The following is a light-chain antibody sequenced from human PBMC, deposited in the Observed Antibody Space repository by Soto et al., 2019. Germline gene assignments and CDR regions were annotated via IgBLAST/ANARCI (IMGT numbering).Light chain of an antibody. J-gene: IGKJ3*01. CDR2: DAS. Sequence: DLQMTQSPSSLSASVGDRVTITCQASQDISNYLNWYQQKPGKAPKLLIYDASNLETGVPSRFSGSGSGTDFTFTISSLQPGDIATYYCQQYDNLSFTFGPGTKVDIK. V-gene: IGKV1-33*01. CDR1: QDISNY. CDR3: QQYDNLSFT.